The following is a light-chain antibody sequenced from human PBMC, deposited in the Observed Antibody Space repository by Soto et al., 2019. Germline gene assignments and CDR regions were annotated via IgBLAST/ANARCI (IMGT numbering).Light chain of an antibody. J-gene: IGLJ2*01. Sequence: QSALTQPPSASGSRGQSVTISCTGTSSDVGGYNFVSWYQQHPGKAPKLMIYEVSKRPSGVPDRFSGSKSGITASLTVSGLQAEDEAAYYCSSYAGGNNLVFGGGTKLTVL. CDR2: EVS. CDR3: SSYAGGNNLV. V-gene: IGLV2-8*01. CDR1: SSDVGGYNF.